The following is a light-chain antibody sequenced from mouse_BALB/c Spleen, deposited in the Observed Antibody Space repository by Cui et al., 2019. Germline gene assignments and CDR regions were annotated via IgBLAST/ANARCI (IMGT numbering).Light chain of an antibody. CDR3: QQIYRTPYT. Sequence: DIEMTQSPAPQSAFLGESVTITWLASQSIDKWLAWYQQEPGKSPQPLIYAAANLADWGPSKVSGSGSGTRFYFKNSRRQGEDFVSYYFQQIYRTPYTFGGGTKLEIK. CDR2: AAA. V-gene: IGKV12-98*01. CDR1: QSIDKW. J-gene: IGKJ2*01.